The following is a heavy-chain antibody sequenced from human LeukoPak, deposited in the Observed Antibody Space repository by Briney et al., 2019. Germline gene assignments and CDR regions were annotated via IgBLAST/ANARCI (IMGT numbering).Heavy chain of an antibody. CDR3: TSHRRVGYSGYVELDAFDI. Sequence: ASVKVSCKASGYTFTSYYMHWVRQAPGQGLEWMGIINPSGGSTSYAQKFQGRVTMTRDTSTSTVYMELSSLRSEDTAVYYCTSHRRVGYSGYVELDAFDIWGQGTMVTVSS. CDR2: INPSGGST. V-gene: IGHV1-46*03. D-gene: IGHD5-12*01. J-gene: IGHJ3*02. CDR1: GYTFTSYY.